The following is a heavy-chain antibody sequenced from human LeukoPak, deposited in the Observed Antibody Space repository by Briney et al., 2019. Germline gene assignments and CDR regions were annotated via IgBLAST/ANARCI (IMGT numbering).Heavy chain of an antibody. CDR2: IYPGDSDT. V-gene: IGHV5-51*01. D-gene: IGHD3-10*01. J-gene: IGHJ5*02. Sequence: GESLKISCKGSGYSFTSYWIGWVRQMPGKGLEWMGIIYPGDSDTRYSPSFQGQVTISADKSISTAYLQWSSLKASDTAMYYCARTSPPYGSGSFNWFDPWGQGTLVTVSS. CDR3: ARTSPPYGSGSFNWFDP. CDR1: GYSFTSYW.